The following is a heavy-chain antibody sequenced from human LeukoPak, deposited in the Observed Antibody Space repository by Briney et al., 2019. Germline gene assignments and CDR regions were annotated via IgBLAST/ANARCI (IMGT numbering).Heavy chain of an antibody. D-gene: IGHD3-3*01. CDR1: GFTFSDYY. CDR2: ISSSGSTI. V-gene: IGHV3-11*01. Sequence: PGGSLRLSCAASGFTFSDYYMSWIRQAPGKGLEWVSYISSSGSTIYYADSVKGRFTISRDNAKNSLYLQMNSLRAEDTAVYYCARDNLVGDFWSGYWPHPFDYWGQGTLVTVSS. J-gene: IGHJ4*02. CDR3: ARDNLVGDFWSGYWPHPFDY.